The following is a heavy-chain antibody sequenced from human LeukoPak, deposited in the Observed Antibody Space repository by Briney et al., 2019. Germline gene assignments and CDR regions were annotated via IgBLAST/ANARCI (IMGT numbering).Heavy chain of an antibody. CDR2: IYPGDSDT. CDR3: ARRSGLGSGTYYIFDY. Sequence: GESLKISCKGSGYRFTNYWIGWVRQMPGKGLEWMGIIYPGDSDTRYSPSFQGQVTISADKSISTAYLQWSSLKASDTAMYYCARRSGLGSGTYYIFDYWDQGTLVTVSS. CDR1: GYRFTNYW. V-gene: IGHV5-51*01. J-gene: IGHJ4*02. D-gene: IGHD3-10*01.